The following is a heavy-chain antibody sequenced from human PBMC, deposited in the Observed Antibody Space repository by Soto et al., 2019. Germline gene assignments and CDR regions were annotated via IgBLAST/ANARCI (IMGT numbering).Heavy chain of an antibody. V-gene: IGHV4-39*01. J-gene: IGHJ5*02. D-gene: IGHD6-25*01. Sequence: SETLSLTCTVSGGSLSSSTYYWGWIRQPPGKGLEWIGSIYHSGSTHYNPSLKSRVAISVDTSKNQFSLKLSSVTAADTAVYYCARHICVLAAATEWFDPCGQGTLVTVSA. CDR3: ARHICVLAAATEWFDP. CDR1: GGSLSSSTYY. CDR2: IYHSGST.